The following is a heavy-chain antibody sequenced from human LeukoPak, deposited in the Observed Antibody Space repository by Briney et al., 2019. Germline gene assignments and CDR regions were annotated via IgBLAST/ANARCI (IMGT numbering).Heavy chain of an antibody. D-gene: IGHD1-20*01. Sequence: PGGSLRLSCAASGFTFSSYSMNWVRQAPGRGLEWISYIGLASGVTSYADSVKGRFAISSDTARNSLYLHMHSLRAEDTAVYYCTRDHNWAFDYWGQGALVTVSS. CDR1: GFTFSSYS. V-gene: IGHV3-48*04. J-gene: IGHJ4*02. CDR2: IGLASGVT. CDR3: TRDHNWAFDY.